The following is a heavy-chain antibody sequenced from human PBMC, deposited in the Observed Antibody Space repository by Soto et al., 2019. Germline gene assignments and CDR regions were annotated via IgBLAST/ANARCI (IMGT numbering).Heavy chain of an antibody. CDR3: AKFRKPLTVRKPDALEI. CDR2: MSRNLDYT. Sequence: PGGSLRLSCDATGFIFKDYDMNWVRQAPGKGLEWVSTMSRNLDYTYYADSVRGRFNVSRDNSKMTLYLHMHSLRAEDTAIYYCAKFRKPLTVRKPDALEIWGPGTTVTVSS. D-gene: IGHD3-9*01. V-gene: IGHV3-23*01. CDR1: GFIFKDYD. J-gene: IGHJ3*02.